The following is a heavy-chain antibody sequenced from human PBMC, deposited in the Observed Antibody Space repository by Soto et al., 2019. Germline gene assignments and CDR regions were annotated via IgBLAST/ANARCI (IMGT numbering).Heavy chain of an antibody. V-gene: IGHV3-30-3*01. J-gene: IGHJ4*02. CDR2: ISYDGSNK. Sequence: QVPLVESGGGVVQPGRSLRLSCAASGFTFSSYAMHWVRQAPGKGLEWVAVISYDGSNKYYADSVKGRFTISRDNSKNTLYLQMNSLRAEDTAVYYCARGHDEVGDFDYWGQGTLVTVSS. D-gene: IGHD3-16*01. CDR1: GFTFSSYA. CDR3: ARGHDEVGDFDY.